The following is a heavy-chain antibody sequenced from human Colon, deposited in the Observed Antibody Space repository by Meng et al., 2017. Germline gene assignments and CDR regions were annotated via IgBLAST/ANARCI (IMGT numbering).Heavy chain of an antibody. CDR2: IYYSGST. Sequence: QVQFQGSGPGLGQPSQTLSLTCTVSGGSISSGDYYWSWIRQPPGKGLEWIGYIYYSGSTYSNASLKSRVTISIDRSKNQFSLKLSSVTAADTAVYYCARDRKHYGERGWFDPWGQGTLVTVSS. D-gene: IGHD4-17*01. CDR1: GGSISSGDYY. V-gene: IGHV4-30-4*01. J-gene: IGHJ5*02. CDR3: ARDRKHYGERGWFDP.